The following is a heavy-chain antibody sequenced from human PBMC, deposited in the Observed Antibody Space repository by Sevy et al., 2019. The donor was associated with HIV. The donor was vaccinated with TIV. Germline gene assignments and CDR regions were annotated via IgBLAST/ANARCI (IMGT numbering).Heavy chain of an antibody. Sequence: ASVKVSCKASGGTFSSYAISWVRQAPGQGLEWMGGIIPIFGTANYAQKFQGRVTITADESTSTAYMELSSLRSEDTAVYYCARDLRYCSSTSCRLVDNYHYYYGMDVWGQGTTVTVSS. V-gene: IGHV1-69*13. CDR3: ARDLRYCSSTSCRLVDNYHYYYGMDV. CDR2: IIPIFGTA. D-gene: IGHD2-2*01. J-gene: IGHJ6*02. CDR1: GGTFSSYA.